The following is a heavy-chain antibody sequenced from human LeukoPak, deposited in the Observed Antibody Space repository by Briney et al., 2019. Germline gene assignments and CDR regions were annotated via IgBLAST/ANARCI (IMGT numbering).Heavy chain of an antibody. J-gene: IGHJ4*02. CDR2: ISAYNGNT. CDR3: ARDLGYLAVVGVDY. D-gene: IGHD6-19*01. Sequence: ASVKVSCKASGYTLTSYGISWVRQAPGQGLEWMGWISAYNGNTNYAQKLQGRVTMTTDTSTSTAYMELRSLRSEDTAVYYWARDLGYLAVVGVDYWGQGTLVTVSS. CDR1: GYTLTSYG. V-gene: IGHV1-18*01.